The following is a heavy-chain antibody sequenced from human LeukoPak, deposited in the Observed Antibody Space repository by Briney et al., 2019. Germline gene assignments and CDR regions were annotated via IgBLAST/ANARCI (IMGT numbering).Heavy chain of an antibody. CDR2: IYYSGST. Sequence: SETLSLTCTVSGGSISSSSYYWGWIRQPPGKGLEWIGSIYYSGSTYYNPSLKSRVTISVDTSKNQFSLKLSSVTAADTAVYYCARSPAGRFDYWGQGTLVTVSS. J-gene: IGHJ4*02. V-gene: IGHV4-39*01. CDR3: ARSPAGRFDY. CDR1: GGSISSSSYY.